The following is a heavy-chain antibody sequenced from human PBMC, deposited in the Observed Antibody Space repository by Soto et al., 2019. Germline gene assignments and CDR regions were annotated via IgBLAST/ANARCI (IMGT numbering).Heavy chain of an antibody. D-gene: IGHD2-21*02. Sequence: SETLSLTCGVSGDSITSGDYFWSWIRQPPGKGLEWIGYISYGGSTFYNPSLKGRVTISLDTSKNQFSLSLNSVTDADTAVYYCARGVERVTLVVKAFDIWGQGKMVTVSS. CDR2: ISYGGST. V-gene: IGHV4-31*11. J-gene: IGHJ3*02. CDR3: ARGVERVTLVVKAFDI. CDR1: GDSITSGDYF.